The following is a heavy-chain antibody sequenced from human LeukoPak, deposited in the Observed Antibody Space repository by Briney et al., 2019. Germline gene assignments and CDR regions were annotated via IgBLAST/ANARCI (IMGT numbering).Heavy chain of an antibody. D-gene: IGHD3-10*01. J-gene: IGHJ4*02. Sequence: ASVKVSCKASGYTFTSYYMHWVRQAPGQGLEWMGWINPNSGGTNYAQKFQGRVTMTRDTSISTAYMELSRLRSDDTAVYYCARDQRRRWFGELFTFDYWGQGTLVTVSS. V-gene: IGHV1-2*02. CDR3: ARDQRRRWFGELFTFDY. CDR1: GYTFTSYY. CDR2: INPNSGGT.